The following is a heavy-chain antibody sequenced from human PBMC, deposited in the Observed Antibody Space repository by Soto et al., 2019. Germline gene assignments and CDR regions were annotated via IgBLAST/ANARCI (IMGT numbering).Heavy chain of an antibody. CDR3: ATQEVGGTYVYTFDP. J-gene: IGHJ5*02. CDR2: IYYSGST. CDR1: GGSISGVCYC. V-gene: IGHV4-39*01. D-gene: IGHD1-26*01. Sequence: LETLSLTCTVSGGSISGVCYCWVWKRQPPGKGLEWIGSIYYSGSTYYNPSLKSRVTISVDTSKNQFSLKLSSVTAADTAVYYCATQEVGGTYVYTFDPWGQGTLVTSPQ.